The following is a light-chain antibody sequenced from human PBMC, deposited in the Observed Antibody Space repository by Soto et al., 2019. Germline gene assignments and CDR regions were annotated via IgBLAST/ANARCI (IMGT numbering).Light chain of an antibody. J-gene: IGKJ3*01. CDR2: GAS. CDR3: QHYASSPPGFT. V-gene: IGKV3-20*01. Sequence: EIVLTQSPGTLSLFPGERATPSCRASQRVSSTYFAWYRQKPGQPPRLLIYGASKRATGVPDRVSGSGSGTDFTLTINRLEPEDFAVYYCQHYASSPPGFTFGPGT. CDR1: QRVSSTY.